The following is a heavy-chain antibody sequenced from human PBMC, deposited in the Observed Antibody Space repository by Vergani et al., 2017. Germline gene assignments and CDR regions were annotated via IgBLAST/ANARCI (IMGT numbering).Heavy chain of an antibody. CDR1: GFTLSNYD. CDR2: IQYDGSNQ. V-gene: IGHV3-30*02. CDR3: AKHFRVRGSDY. D-gene: IGHD3-22*01. Sequence: QVQLVESGGGVVQRGGSLRVSCATSGFTLSNYDMQWIRQGPGKGLEFVAFIQYDGSNQYYADSVKGRFTLSGDFSKNTLYLHMNSLRTDDTATYYCAKHFRVRGSDYWGKGTQVIVSS. J-gene: IGHJ4*02.